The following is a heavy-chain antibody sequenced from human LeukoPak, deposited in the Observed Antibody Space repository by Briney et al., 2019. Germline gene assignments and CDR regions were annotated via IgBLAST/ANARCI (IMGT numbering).Heavy chain of an antibody. CDR3: GGYCSSTSCPN. J-gene: IGHJ4*02. CDR2: IKSDGSIT. Sequence: GGSLRLSCAASGFTFSSYWMHWVRQAPGKGLVWASRIKSDGSITNYADSVKGRFTISRDNAKNTLYLQMNSLTVEDTAVYYCGGYCSSTSCPNWGQGTLVAVSS. CDR1: GFTFSSYW. D-gene: IGHD2-2*01. V-gene: IGHV3-74*01.